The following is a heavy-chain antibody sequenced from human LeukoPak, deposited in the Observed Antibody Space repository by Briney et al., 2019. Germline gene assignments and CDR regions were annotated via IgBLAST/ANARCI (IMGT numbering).Heavy chain of an antibody. CDR1: GASISSYY. Sequence: SETLSLTCTVSGASISSYYWTWIRQPPGKGLEWIGYIHYSGDTKCNPSLKSRVTISVDTSKNQVSLQLNSVTAADTAVYYCAEYCGGGSCADSWGQGTLVTVSS. V-gene: IGHV4-59*08. CDR3: AEYCGGGSCADS. D-gene: IGHD2-15*01. CDR2: IHYSGDT. J-gene: IGHJ4*02.